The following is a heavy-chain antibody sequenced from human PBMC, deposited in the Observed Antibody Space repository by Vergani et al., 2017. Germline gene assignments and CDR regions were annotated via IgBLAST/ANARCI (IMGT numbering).Heavy chain of an antibody. Sequence: QLQLQESGSGLVKPSQTLSLTCAVSGGSISSSSYYWGWIRQPPGKGLEWIGSIYYSGNTYYNPSLKSRVTISVDTSKNQFSLKLSSVTAADTAVYYCARDQGNFGYKGLDVWGQGTTVTVSS. CDR1: GGSISSSSYY. J-gene: IGHJ6*02. D-gene: IGHD2-2*02. CDR2: IYYSGNT. CDR3: ARDQGNFGYKGLDV. V-gene: IGHV4-39*02.